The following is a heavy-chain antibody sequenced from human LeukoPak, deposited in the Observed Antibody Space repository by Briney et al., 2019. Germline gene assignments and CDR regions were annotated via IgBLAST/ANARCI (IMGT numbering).Heavy chain of an antibody. CDR1: GFTFRSYA. Sequence: GGSLRLSCAVSGFTFRSYAMHWVRQAPGKGLEWVAVISFDGSNKYSADSVKGRFTISRDNSKNTLYLQMNSLRAEDTAVYYCARAYGDYRAPNDWYFDLWGRGTLVTVSS. D-gene: IGHD4-17*01. CDR3: ARAYGDYRAPNDWYFDL. J-gene: IGHJ2*01. CDR2: ISFDGSNK. V-gene: IGHV3-30-3*01.